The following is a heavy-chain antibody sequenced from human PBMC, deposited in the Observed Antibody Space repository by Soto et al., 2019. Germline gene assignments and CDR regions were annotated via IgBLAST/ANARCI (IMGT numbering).Heavy chain of an antibody. J-gene: IGHJ6*02. CDR2: ISGSGASI. CDR3: AKGGGDSLRYGMDV. V-gene: IGHV3-23*01. CDR1: GFIFSSSA. Sequence: EVQLLDSGGGLVQPGGALRLSCSASGFIFSSSAMNWVRQAPGKGLEWVSGISGSGASIYYADFVRGRFTISRDNSKTALYLQVDSLRAEDRAVYYCAKGGGDSLRYGMDVWGQGTTVTVSS. D-gene: IGHD2-21*02.